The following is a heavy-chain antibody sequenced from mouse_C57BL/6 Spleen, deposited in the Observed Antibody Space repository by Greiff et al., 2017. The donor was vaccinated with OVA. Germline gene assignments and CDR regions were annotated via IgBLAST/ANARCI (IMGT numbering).Heavy chain of an antibody. CDR2: ISNGGGST. J-gene: IGHJ4*01. CDR3: ARRDYGYYYAMDY. CDR1: GFTFSDYY. Sequence: EVQRVESGGGLVQPGGSLKLSCAASGFTFSDYYMYWVRQTPEKRLEWVAYISNGGGSTYYPDTVKGRFTISRDNAKNTLYLQMSRLKSEDTAMYYCARRDYGYYYAMDYGGQGTSVTVSS. D-gene: IGHD1-1*01. V-gene: IGHV5-12*01.